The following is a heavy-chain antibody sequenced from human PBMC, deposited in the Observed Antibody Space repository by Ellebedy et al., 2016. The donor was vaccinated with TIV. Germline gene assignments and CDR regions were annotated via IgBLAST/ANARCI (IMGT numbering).Heavy chain of an antibody. Sequence: PGGSLRLSCAAYGFTFNTYDMNWVRQAPGKGLEWVSSISSRSSFIYYTDSVTGRFTISRDNAQNSLYLQMNSLRVEDTAVYYCARLSPHSLLPDAGPNDVFDIWGQGAEVTVSS. CDR3: ARLSPHSLLPDAGPNDVFDI. CDR2: ISSRSSFI. V-gene: IGHV3-21*01. CDR1: GFTFNTYD. J-gene: IGHJ3*02. D-gene: IGHD1-1*01.